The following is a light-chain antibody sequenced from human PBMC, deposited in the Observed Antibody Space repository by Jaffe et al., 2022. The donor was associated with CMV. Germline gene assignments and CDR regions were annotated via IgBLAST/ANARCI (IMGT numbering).Light chain of an antibody. CDR2: AAS. CDR3: QQGYSTPPT. J-gene: IGKJ2*01. CDR1: ESMSNY. Sequence: DIQMTQSPSSLSASVGDRVTITCRASESMSNYLNWYQQKPGKAPKLLIYAASSLQSGVPSRFSGSGSGTEFTLTISSLQRDDFATYYCQQGYSTPPTFGQGTKLEIK. V-gene: IGKV1-39*01.